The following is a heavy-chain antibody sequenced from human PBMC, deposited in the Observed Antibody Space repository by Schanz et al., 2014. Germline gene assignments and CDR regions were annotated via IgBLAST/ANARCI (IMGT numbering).Heavy chain of an antibody. CDR2: ISAFDDKT. D-gene: IGHD3-10*01. CDR3: VRDAGWAFGDYHGMDV. CDR1: GYTFTSYG. Sequence: QGQLVQSGAEVKKPGASVKVSCKASGYTFTSYGITWVRQAPGQGLEWMGWISAFDDKTDYAQNFQGRLIMTTDTSTTTVYMELRGLISDDTAVYYCVRDAGWAFGDYHGMDVWGQGTSVTVSS. V-gene: IGHV1-18*01. J-gene: IGHJ6*02.